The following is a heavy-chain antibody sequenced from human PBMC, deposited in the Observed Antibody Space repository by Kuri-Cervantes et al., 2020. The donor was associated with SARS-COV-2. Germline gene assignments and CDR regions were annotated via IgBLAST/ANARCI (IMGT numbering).Heavy chain of an antibody. CDR3: ARQCSSPDCMDYFDY. J-gene: IGHJ4*02. V-gene: IGHV1-18*01. Sequence: ASVKVSCKASGYTFTNYGISWVRQAPGQGLEWMGWISDYNGHTNYAQKFQGRVTMTTDTSTSTAYMELRSLGYDDTAVYYCARQCSSPDCMDYFDYWGQGTLVTVSS. D-gene: IGHD2-2*01. CDR2: ISDYNGHT. CDR1: GYTFTNYG.